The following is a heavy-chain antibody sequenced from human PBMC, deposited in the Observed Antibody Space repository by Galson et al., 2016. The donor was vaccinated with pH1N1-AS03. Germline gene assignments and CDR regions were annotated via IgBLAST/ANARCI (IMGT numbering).Heavy chain of an antibody. CDR3: AQYSGSSGFPY. Sequence: PALVKPTQTLTLTCTFSGFSFTTSEVGVGWIRQPPGKALEWLALIWWDADKRYSPFLKSRVTVTKDTSKNQVVLTMTNMDPVDTATHFCAQYSGSSGFPYWGQGTLVTVSS. CDR2: IWWDADK. V-gene: IGHV2-5*02. D-gene: IGHD5-12*01. J-gene: IGHJ4*02. CDR1: GFSFTTSEVG.